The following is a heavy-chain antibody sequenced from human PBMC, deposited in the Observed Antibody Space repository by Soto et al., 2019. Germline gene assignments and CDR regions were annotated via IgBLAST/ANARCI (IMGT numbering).Heavy chain of an antibody. CDR1: GGSISSYY. Sequence: SETLSLTCTVSGGSISSYYWSWIRQPAVKVLEWIGRIYTSGSTNYNPSLKSLVTMSVDTSKNQFSLKLSSVTSADTAVYYCARNKYYYDSSGYYYGANWFDPWGQGTLVTVSS. CDR2: IYTSGST. D-gene: IGHD3-22*01. V-gene: IGHV4-4*07. CDR3: ARNKYYYDSSGYYYGANWFDP. J-gene: IGHJ5*02.